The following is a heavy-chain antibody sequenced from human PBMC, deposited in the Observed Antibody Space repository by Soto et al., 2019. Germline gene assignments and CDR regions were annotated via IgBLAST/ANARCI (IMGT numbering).Heavy chain of an antibody. CDR2: INPSGGST. CDR1: GYTFTSYY. V-gene: IGHV1-46*01. CDR3: AINRRYCSSTSCYGGSVARALSRGYYGMDV. Sequence: GASVKVSCKASGYTFTSYYMHWVRQAPGQGLEWMGIINPSGGSTSYAQKFQGRVTMTRDTSTSTVYMELSSLRSEDTAVYYCAINRRYCSSTSCYGGSVARALSRGYYGMDVWGQGTTVTVSS. J-gene: IGHJ6*02. D-gene: IGHD2-2*01.